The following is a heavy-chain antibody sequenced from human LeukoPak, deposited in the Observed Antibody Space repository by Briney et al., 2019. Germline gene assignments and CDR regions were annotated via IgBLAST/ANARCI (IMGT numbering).Heavy chain of an antibody. D-gene: IGHD3-16*01. Sequence: ASVKVSCKASGYPFTSYFMHWMRQAPGQGLEWMGIINPSGGSTSYAQKFQGRVTMTRDTSTSTVYMELSSLRSEDTAVYYCARVWVNRAFDIWGQGTMVTVSS. CDR2: INPSGGST. V-gene: IGHV1-46*01. J-gene: IGHJ3*02. CDR1: GYPFTSYF. CDR3: ARVWVNRAFDI.